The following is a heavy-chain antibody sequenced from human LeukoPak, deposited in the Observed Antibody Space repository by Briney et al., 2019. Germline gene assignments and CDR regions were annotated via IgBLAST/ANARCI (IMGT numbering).Heavy chain of an antibody. Sequence: SETLSLTCTVSGGSISGSSYYWGWIRQPPGKGLEWIGSIYYSGSTYYNPSLKSRVTISVDTSKNQFSLKLSSVTAADTAVYYCARGLGYYYGSGSLNWFDPWGQGTLVTVSS. CDR1: GGSISGSSYY. CDR2: IYYSGST. J-gene: IGHJ5*02. CDR3: ARGLGYYYGSGSLNWFDP. V-gene: IGHV4-39*01. D-gene: IGHD3-10*01.